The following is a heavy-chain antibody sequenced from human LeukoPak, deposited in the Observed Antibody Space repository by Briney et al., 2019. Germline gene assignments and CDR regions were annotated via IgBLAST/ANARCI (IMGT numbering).Heavy chain of an antibody. Sequence: GASVKVSCKASGYTFTSYYMHWVRQAPGQGLEWMGWINPNSGGTNYAQKFQGRVTMTRDTSISTAYMELSRLRSDDTAVYYCAREYYYDSSGYYYIFDYWGQGTLVTVSS. CDR2: INPNSGGT. V-gene: IGHV1-2*02. CDR1: GYTFTSYY. CDR3: AREYYYDSSGYYYIFDY. D-gene: IGHD3-22*01. J-gene: IGHJ4*02.